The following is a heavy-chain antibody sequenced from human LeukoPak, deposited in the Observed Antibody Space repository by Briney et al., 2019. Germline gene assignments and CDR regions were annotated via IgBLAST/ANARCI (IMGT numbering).Heavy chain of an antibody. V-gene: IGHV4-34*01. CDR3: ARSRITMVRGVIIRGNFDY. J-gene: IGHJ4*02. Sequence: SETLSLTCAVYGGSFSSYYWSWIRQPPGKGLEWIGEINHSGSTNYNPSLKSRVTISVDTSKNQFSLKLSSVTAADTAVYYCARSRITMVRGVIIRGNFDYWGQGTLVTVSS. CDR2: INHSGST. D-gene: IGHD3-10*01. CDR1: GGSFSSYY.